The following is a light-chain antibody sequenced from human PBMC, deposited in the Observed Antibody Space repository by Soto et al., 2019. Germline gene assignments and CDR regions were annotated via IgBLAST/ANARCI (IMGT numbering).Light chain of an antibody. J-gene: IGKJ1*01. CDR1: QSISNW. CDR2: IAS. V-gene: IGKV1-5*03. Sequence: DIPMTQSPSTLSASVGDRVTITCRASQSISNWLAWYQQRPGKAPRLLIDIASRLEGGVASKFPGNGSGTEFHLTISSPQPDDFGTYYCHQYNTYTRTFGQGTKGEIK. CDR3: HQYNTYTRT.